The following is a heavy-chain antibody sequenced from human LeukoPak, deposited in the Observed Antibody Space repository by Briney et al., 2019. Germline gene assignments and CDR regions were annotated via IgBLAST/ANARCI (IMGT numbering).Heavy chain of an antibody. CDR2: ISWNSGSI. Sequence: GWALRLSCAASGWTYDDYAMHWVRPAPGKGLAGVSGISWNSGSIVYADSVKGRFTISRDNAKNSLYLQMNSLRAEDTALYYCAKEAPGIAVAGAFDYWGQGTLVTVSS. CDR3: AKEAPGIAVAGAFDY. V-gene: IGHV3-9*01. D-gene: IGHD6-19*01. CDR1: GWTYDDYA. J-gene: IGHJ4*02.